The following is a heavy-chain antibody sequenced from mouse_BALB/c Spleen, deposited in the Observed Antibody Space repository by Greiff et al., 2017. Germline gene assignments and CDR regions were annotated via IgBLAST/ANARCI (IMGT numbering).Heavy chain of an antibody. CDR2: INPYNDGT. V-gene: IGHV1-14*01. CDR1: GYTFTSYV. D-gene: IGHD1-1*02. CDR3: ARSVVRKAMDY. J-gene: IGHJ4*01. Sequence: EVQLQQSGPELVKPGASVKMSCKASGYTFTSYVMHWVKQKPGQGLEWIGYINPYNDGTKYNEKFKGKATLTSDKSSSTAYMELSSLTSEDSAVYYCARSVVRKAMDYWGQGTSVTVSS.